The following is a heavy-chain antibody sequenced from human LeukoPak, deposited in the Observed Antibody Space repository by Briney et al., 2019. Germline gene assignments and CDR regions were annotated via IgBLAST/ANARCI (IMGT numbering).Heavy chain of an antibody. Sequence: PGGSLRLSCAASGFTFSSYAMHWVRQAPGKGLEWVAVISYDGSNKYYADSVKGRFTISRDNSKNTLYLQMNSLRAEDTAVYYCARAPYPIMITFGGVIAHLDYWGQGTLVTVSS. CDR2: ISYDGSNK. CDR3: ARAPYPIMITFGGVIAHLDY. D-gene: IGHD3-16*02. J-gene: IGHJ4*02. V-gene: IGHV3-30*01. CDR1: GFTFSSYA.